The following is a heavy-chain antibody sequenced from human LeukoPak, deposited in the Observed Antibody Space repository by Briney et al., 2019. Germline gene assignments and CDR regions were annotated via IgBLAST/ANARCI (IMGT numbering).Heavy chain of an antibody. J-gene: IGHJ4*02. CDR2: ISGSGGST. V-gene: IGHV3-23*01. Sequence: GGSLRLSCAASGFTFSSHAMSWVRQAPGKGLEWVSAISGSGGSTYYADSVKGRFTISRDNSKNTLYLQMNSLRAEDTAVYYCAKVVVRGGARGTYYFDYWGQGTLVTVSS. CDR3: AKVVVRGGARGTYYFDY. D-gene: IGHD3-10*01. CDR1: GFTFSSHA.